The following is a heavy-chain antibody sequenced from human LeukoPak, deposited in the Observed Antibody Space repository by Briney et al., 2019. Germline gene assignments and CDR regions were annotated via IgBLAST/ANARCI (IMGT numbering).Heavy chain of an antibody. CDR3: ARVLEASTSAFDY. J-gene: IGHJ4*02. D-gene: IGHD3-3*01. V-gene: IGHV4-59*01. CDR1: GGSISYYY. Sequence: PSETLSLTCTVSGGSISYYYWTWIRQPPGKGLEFIGYIYYTGNTNYNPSLKSRVTMSIDTSKNQFSLKLNSVTNADTAVYYCARVLEASTSAFDYWGQGLLVTVSS. CDR2: IYYTGNT.